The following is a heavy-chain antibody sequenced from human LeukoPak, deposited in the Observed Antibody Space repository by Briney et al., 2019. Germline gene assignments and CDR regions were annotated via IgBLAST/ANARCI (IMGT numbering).Heavy chain of an antibody. Sequence: PGGSLKLSRAASGFTFSGSAMHWVRQASGKGLEWVGRIRSKANSYATAYAASVKGRFTISRDDSKNTAYLQMNSLKTEDTAVYYCTRLSGSSSIDYWGQGTLVTVSS. V-gene: IGHV3-73*01. CDR1: GFTFSGSA. J-gene: IGHJ4*02. D-gene: IGHD6-13*01. CDR2: IRSKANSYAT. CDR3: TRLSGSSSIDY.